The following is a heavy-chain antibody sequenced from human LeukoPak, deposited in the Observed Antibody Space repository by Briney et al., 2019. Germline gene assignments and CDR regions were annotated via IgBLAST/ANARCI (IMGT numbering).Heavy chain of an antibody. J-gene: IGHJ3*02. CDR2: INAGNGNT. D-gene: IGHD4-17*01. V-gene: IGHV1-3*01. CDR1: GYTFTSYA. CDR3: ARTRAAVTTKAGAFDI. Sequence: ASVTVSCKASGYTFTSYAMHWVRQAPGQRLEWMGWINAGNGNTKYSQKFQGRVTITRDTSASTAYMELSSLRSEDTAVYYCARTRAAVTTKAGAFDIWGQGTMVTVSS.